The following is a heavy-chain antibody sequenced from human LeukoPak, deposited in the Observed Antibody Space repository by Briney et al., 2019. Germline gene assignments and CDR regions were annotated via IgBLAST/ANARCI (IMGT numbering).Heavy chain of an antibody. CDR1: GGSISSYY. CDR3: ARATYYYGSGSYRTGWFDP. Sequence: PSETLSLTCTVSGGSISSYYWSWIRQPPGKGLEWIGYIYYSGSTNYNPSLKSRVTISVDTSKNQFSLKLSSVTAADTAVYYCARATYYYGSGSYRTGWFDPWGQGTLVTVSS. CDR2: IYYSGST. V-gene: IGHV4-59*08. D-gene: IGHD3-10*01. J-gene: IGHJ5*02.